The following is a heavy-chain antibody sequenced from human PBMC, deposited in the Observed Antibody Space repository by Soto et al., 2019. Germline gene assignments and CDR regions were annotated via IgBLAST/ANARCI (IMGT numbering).Heavy chain of an antibody. V-gene: IGHV4-31*03. CDR3: ARENFGVVIHDAFDL. CDR2: IFDSETA. J-gene: IGHJ3*01. D-gene: IGHD3-3*01. Sequence: QVQLQESGPGLVKTSQTLSLTCTVSGGSVSSGGYYWNWIRQHPGKGLEWLGYIFDSETAYYNPSLKSRLPISMDTSKTQCSLKVTSVTPADTAVYYCARENFGVVIHDAFDLWGQGTMVTVSS. CDR1: GGSVSSGGYY.